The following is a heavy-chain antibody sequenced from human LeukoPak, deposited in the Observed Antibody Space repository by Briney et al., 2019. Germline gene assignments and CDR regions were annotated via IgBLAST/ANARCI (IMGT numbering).Heavy chain of an antibody. D-gene: IGHD2-21*01. CDR1: GDSFSSNSAA. Sequence: SQTLSLTCAISGDSFSSNSAAWNWIRQSPSRGLEWLGRTYYRSKWYNDYAVTVKSRITINPHTSKHQFSLQLNSVTPEDTAVYYCARGHVVGVWFDPWGQGTLVTVPS. J-gene: IGHJ5*02. CDR2: TYYRSKWYN. CDR3: ARGHVVGVWFDP. V-gene: IGHV6-1*01.